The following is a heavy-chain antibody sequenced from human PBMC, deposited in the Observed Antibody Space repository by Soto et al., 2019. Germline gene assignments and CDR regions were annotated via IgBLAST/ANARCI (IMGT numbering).Heavy chain of an antibody. Sequence: GGSLILSCAASGFTFSSYCMHWVRQAPGKGLEWVAVISYDGSNKYYADSVKGRFTISRDNSKNTLYLQMNSLRAEDTAVYYCAIVATSALNYYYYGMDVWGQGTTVTVSS. CDR2: ISYDGSNK. D-gene: IGHD5-12*01. V-gene: IGHV3-30*03. CDR1: GFTFSSYC. CDR3: AIVATSALNYYYYGMDV. J-gene: IGHJ6*02.